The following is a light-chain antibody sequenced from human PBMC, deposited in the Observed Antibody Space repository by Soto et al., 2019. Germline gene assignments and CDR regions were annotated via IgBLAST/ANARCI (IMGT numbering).Light chain of an antibody. CDR2: GAS. CDR3: QQYCSSPAYT. CDR1: QSVSSSY. Sequence: EIVLTQSPGTLSLSPGERATLSCRASQSVSSSYLAWYQQKPGQAPRLLIYGASSRATGIPDRFSGSGSGTDCTLTISRLEPEDFAVYYCQQYCSSPAYTFGQGTKLEIK. J-gene: IGKJ2*01. V-gene: IGKV3-20*01.